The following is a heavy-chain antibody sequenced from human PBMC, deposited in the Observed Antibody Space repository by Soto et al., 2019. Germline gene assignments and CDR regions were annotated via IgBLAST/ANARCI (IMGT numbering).Heavy chain of an antibody. CDR2: ISASGTKT. Sequence: GSLRLSCAASGFTFSDYFLSWMRQAPGKGLEWVSYISASGTKTYHADSVKGRFTISRDNARNSLYLQMNGLRAEDTAVYFCARGRLRRNWFDPWGQGTLVTVSS. V-gene: IGHV3-11*01. CDR1: GFTFSDYF. CDR3: ARGRLRRNWFDP. J-gene: IGHJ5*02. D-gene: IGHD5-12*01.